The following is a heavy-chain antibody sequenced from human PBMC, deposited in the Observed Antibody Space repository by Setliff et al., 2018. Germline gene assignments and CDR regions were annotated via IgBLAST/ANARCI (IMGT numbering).Heavy chain of an antibody. V-gene: IGHV3-30*02. J-gene: IGHJ4*02. CDR2: IRYDGSNK. D-gene: IGHD4-17*01. Sequence: GSLRLSCAASGFSFGGHDMHWVRQAPGKGLEWVAFIRYDGSNKYYADSVKGRFTISRDNSKNTLYLQMNSLRAEDTAVYYCARDLQGSGDYVVDYWGQGTLVTAPQ. CDR3: ARDLQGSGDYVVDY. CDR1: GFSFGGHD.